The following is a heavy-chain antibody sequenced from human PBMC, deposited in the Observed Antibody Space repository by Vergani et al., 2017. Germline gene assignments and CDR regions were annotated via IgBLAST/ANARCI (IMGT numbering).Heavy chain of an antibody. CDR2: IGYDGRIK. J-gene: IGHJ4*02. CDR3: AKDGRENSDYGYFDY. Sequence: QVQLVETGGGVVQPGGSLRLYCATSGFSFNTYGAHWVRQAPGKGLEWVAFIGYDGRIKYNVESVKGRFTISRDTSKKTLSLQMRSLRADDTAVYYCAKDGRENSDYGYFDYWGQGTLVTVSS. D-gene: IGHD4-17*01. V-gene: IGHV3-30*02. CDR1: GFSFNTYG.